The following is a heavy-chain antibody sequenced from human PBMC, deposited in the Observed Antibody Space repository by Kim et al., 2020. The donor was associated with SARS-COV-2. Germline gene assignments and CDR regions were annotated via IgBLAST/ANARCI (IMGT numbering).Heavy chain of an antibody. Sequence: GGSLRLSCTISGFRSRDYGVSWVRQPPGKGLEWLGFIRSKVFGGTTEYAASVSGRFSISRDESENIAHLQMNSLKSDDTAVYYCARTSKWNAMYYLDY. J-gene: IGHJ4*01. D-gene: IGHD1-1*01. CDR3: ARTSKWNAMYYLDY. CDR1: GFRSRDYG. V-gene: IGHV3-49*04. CDR2: IRSKVFGGTT.